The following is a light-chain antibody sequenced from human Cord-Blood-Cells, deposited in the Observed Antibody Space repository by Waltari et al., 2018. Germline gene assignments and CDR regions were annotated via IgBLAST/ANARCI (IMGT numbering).Light chain of an antibody. CDR1: QRISSY. Sequence: DIQMTQSPSSLSASVGDRVTLTCRASQRISSYLNWYQQEPGKAPKLLIYAASSLQSGVPSRFSGSGSGTDFTLTISSLQPEDFATYDCQQSYSTPPTFGGGTKVEIK. CDR2: AAS. V-gene: IGKV1-39*01. CDR3: QQSYSTPPT. J-gene: IGKJ4*01.